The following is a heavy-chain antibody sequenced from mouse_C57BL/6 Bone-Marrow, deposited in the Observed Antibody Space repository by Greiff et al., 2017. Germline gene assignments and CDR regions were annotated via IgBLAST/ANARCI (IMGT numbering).Heavy chain of an antibody. Sequence: DVQLVESGGGLVKPGGSLKLSCAASGFTFSDYGMHWVRQAPEKGLEWVAYISSGSSTIYYAATVSGRFTIYRDNARNTLFLQMTSLRSEETDMYYCARGTTVVADYWGQGTTLTVSS. D-gene: IGHD1-1*01. J-gene: IGHJ2*01. CDR1: GFTFSDYG. V-gene: IGHV5-17*01. CDR2: ISSGSSTI. CDR3: ARGTTVVADY.